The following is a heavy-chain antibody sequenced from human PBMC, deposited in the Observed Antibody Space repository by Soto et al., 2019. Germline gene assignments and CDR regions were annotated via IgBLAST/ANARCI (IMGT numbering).Heavy chain of an antibody. CDR2: IKSKTDGGTT. Sequence: PGGSLRLSCAASGFTFSNAWMSWVRQAPGKGLEWVGRIKSKTDGGTTDYAAPVKGRFTISRDDSKNTLYLQMNSLKTEDTAVYYCTTEAAAGQDAFDIWGQGTMVTVSS. V-gene: IGHV3-15*01. CDR3: TTEAAAGQDAFDI. CDR1: GFTFSNAW. J-gene: IGHJ3*02. D-gene: IGHD6-13*01.